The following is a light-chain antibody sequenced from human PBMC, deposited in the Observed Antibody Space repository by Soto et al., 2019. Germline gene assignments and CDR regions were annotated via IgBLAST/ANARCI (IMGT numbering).Light chain of an antibody. CDR2: GAS. CDR3: QQYGSSLIT. CDR1: QSVSSSY. J-gene: IGKJ5*01. V-gene: IGKV3-20*01. Sequence: EIVLTQSPGTLSLSPGERATLSCRASQSVSSSYVAWYQQKPGQAPRLRIYGASSRDTGIPDRLSGSGSGTDFTLTISRLEPEDFAVSYCQQYGSSLITFGQGTRLEIK.